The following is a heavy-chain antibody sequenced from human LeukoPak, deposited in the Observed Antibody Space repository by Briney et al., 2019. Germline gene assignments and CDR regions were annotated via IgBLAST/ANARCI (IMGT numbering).Heavy chain of an antibody. CDR3: ATVSSSWYVYFDY. CDR2: FDPEDGET. J-gene: IGHJ4*02. CDR1: GYTFTGYY. D-gene: IGHD6-13*01. Sequence: ASVKVSCKASGYTFTGYYMHWVRQAPGKGLEWMGGFDPEDGETIYAQKFQGRVTMTEDTSTDTAYMELSSLRSEDTAVYYCATVSSSWYVYFDYWGQGTLVTVSS. V-gene: IGHV1-24*01.